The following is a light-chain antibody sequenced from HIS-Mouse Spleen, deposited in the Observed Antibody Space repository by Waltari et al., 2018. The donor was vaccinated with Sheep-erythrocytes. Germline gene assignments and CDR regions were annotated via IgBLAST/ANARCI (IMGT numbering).Light chain of an antibody. Sequence: SYELTQPPSVSVSPGQTASITCSGDKLGDKYAYWYQQKPGQSPVLVIYQDSKRPSGIPERFSGSNSGNTATLTISGTQAMDEADYYCQAWDSCTAVFGGGTKLTVL. CDR1: KLGDKY. J-gene: IGLJ2*01. CDR2: QDS. V-gene: IGLV3-1*01. CDR3: QAWDSCTAV.